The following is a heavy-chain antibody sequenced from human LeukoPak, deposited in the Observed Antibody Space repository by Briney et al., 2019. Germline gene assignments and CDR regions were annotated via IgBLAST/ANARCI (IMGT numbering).Heavy chain of an antibody. CDR2: IYFSGST. D-gene: IGHD3-16*01. J-gene: IGHJ1*01. V-gene: IGHV4-59*01. Sequence: TSETLSLTCIVSGDSIGSYYWSWIRQPPGKGLEWIGDIYFSGSTNYNPSLKSRVTISVDTSKNQFSLKLTSVTAADTAVYFCARSLYTSYKYFHHWGQGTLVTVSS. CDR3: ARSLYTSYKYFHH. CDR1: GDSIGSYY.